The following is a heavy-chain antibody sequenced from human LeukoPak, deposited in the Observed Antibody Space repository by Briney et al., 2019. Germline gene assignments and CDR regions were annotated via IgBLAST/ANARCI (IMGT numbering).Heavy chain of an antibody. D-gene: IGHD3-22*01. CDR2: ISGCGGST. J-gene: IGHJ3*02. CDR3: AKEDYYDSSGPDAFDI. CDR1: GFTFSRFA. Sequence: GGSLRPPCSAPGFTFSRFAMGWGRPAPGQGVELVSAISGCGGSTYYADSVKGRFTISRDNSKNTLYLQMNSLRAEDTAVYYCAKEDYYDSSGPDAFDIWGQGTMVTVSS. V-gene: IGHV3-23*01.